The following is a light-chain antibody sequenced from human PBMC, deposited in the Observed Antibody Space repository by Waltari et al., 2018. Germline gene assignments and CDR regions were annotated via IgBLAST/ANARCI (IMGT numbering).Light chain of an antibody. CDR1: QSLVNSDGKTY. Sequence: DVVLTQSPLSLPATPGQPDSISCRSSQSLVNSDGKTYLNWLQQRPGQPPRRLIYQVSKRDSGVPDRFSGSGAGTDFTLKISRVEAEDVGTYYCVQGTRVPFTFGPGTKLDIK. V-gene: IGKV2-30*01. CDR3: VQGTRVPFT. CDR2: QVS. J-gene: IGKJ3*01.